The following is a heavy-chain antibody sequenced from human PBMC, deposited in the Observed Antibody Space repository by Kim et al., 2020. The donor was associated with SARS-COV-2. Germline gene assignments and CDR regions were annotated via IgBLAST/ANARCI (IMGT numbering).Heavy chain of an antibody. CDR3: ARARGRGYNGGNCYFDWFDP. CDR2: INAGNGDT. Sequence: ASVKVSCKASGYTFTSYTIHWVRQAPGQRLEWMGWINAGNGDTKYSQKFHDRVTITRDTSASTAYVELSSLRSEDTAVYYCARARGRGYNGGNCYFDWFDPWGQGTLVTVSS. CDR1: GYTFTSYT. D-gene: IGHD2-15*01. J-gene: IGHJ5*02. V-gene: IGHV1-3*01.